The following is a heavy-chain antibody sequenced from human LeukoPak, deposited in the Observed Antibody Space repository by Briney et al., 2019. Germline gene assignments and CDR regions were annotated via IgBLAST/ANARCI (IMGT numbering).Heavy chain of an antibody. J-gene: IGHJ3*02. V-gene: IGHV4-34*01. CDR3: ARGSVNYCSSTSCSGAFNI. D-gene: IGHD2-2*01. Sequence: SETLSLTCAVYGGSFSGYYWSWIRQPPGKGLEWIGEINHSGSTNYNPSLKSRVTISVDTSKNQFSLKLSSVTAADTAVYYCARGSVNYCSSTSCSGAFNIWGQGTMVTVSS. CDR2: INHSGST. CDR1: GGSFSGYY.